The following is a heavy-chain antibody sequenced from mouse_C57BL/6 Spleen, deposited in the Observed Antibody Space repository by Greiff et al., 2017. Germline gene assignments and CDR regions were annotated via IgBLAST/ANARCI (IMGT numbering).Heavy chain of an antibody. J-gene: IGHJ2*01. D-gene: IGHD2-1*01. Sequence: EVQLQQSGPELVKPGASVKISCKASGYTFTDYYMNWVKQSHGKSLEWIGDINPNNGGTSYNQKFKGKATLTVDKSSSTAYMELRSLTSEDSAVYYCARDYGKCEYWGQGTTHTVSS. CDR3: ARDYGKCEY. CDR2: INPNNGGT. CDR1: GYTFTDYY. V-gene: IGHV1-26*01.